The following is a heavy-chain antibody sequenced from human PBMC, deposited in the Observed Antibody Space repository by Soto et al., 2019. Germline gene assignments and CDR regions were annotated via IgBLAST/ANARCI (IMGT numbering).Heavy chain of an antibody. J-gene: IGHJ4*02. CDR1: GFTFGNAG. CDR3: TTDQVTIFGVVIHFDY. Sequence: EVQLVESGGGLVKPGGSLRLSGAASGFTFGNAGMNWVRRAPGKGLEWVGGIKSKTDGGTTDYAAPVKGRFTISRDDSKNTLYLQMNSLKTEDTAVYYCTTDQVTIFGVVIHFDYWGQGTLVTVSS. D-gene: IGHD3-3*01. CDR2: IKSKTDGGTT. V-gene: IGHV3-15*07.